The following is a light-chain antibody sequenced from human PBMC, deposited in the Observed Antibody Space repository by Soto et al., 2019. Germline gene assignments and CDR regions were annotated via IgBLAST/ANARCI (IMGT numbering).Light chain of an antibody. J-gene: IGKJ4*01. Sequence: EIVMTQSPATLSVSPGERATLSCRASQSVSSNLAWYQQKPGQAPRLLLYDISARATGIPTRFSGSGAGTECTLTSSSLQSEDLAAEYGQQYKGWPLTFGGGTKVEIK. V-gene: IGKV3D-15*01. CDR1: QSVSSN. CDR3: QQYKGWPLT. CDR2: DIS.